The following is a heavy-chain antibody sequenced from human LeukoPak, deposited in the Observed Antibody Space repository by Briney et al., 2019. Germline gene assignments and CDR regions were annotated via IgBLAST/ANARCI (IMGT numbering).Heavy chain of an antibody. D-gene: IGHD3-3*01. CDR2: INHSGST. V-gene: IGHV4-34*01. Sequence: SETLSLTCAVYGGPFSGYYWSWIRQSPGKGLEWIGEINHSGSTNYNPSLKSRVTISVDTSKNQLSLKLSSVTAADTAVYYCAGGRASYDFWSGYLFDYWGQGTLVTVSS. CDR1: GGPFSGYY. J-gene: IGHJ4*02. CDR3: AGGRASYDFWSGYLFDY.